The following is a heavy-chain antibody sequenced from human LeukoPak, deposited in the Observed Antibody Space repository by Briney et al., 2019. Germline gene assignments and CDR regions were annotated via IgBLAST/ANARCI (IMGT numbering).Heavy chain of an antibody. J-gene: IGHJ6*02. Sequence: SVKVSCKASGGTFSSYAISWVRQAPRQGLEWMGRIIPILGIANYAQKFQGRVTITADKSTSTAYMELSSLRSEDTAVYYCARDPIAGYYYYYGMDVWGQGTTVTVSS. CDR1: GGTFSSYA. CDR2: IIPILGIA. CDR3: ARDPIAGYYYYYGMDV. V-gene: IGHV1-69*04. D-gene: IGHD6-13*01.